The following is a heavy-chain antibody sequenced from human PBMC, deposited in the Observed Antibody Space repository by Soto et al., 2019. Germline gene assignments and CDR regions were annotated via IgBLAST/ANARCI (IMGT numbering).Heavy chain of an antibody. V-gene: IGHV1-3*01. D-gene: IGHD3-10*01. Sequence: GASVKVSCKASGYTFTSYAMHWVRQAPGQRLEWMGWINAGNGNTKYSQKFQGRVTITRDTSASTAYMELSSLRSEDTAVYYCARGFVATMVRGYVYYMDVWGKGTTVTVSS. CDR1: GYTFTSYA. CDR2: INAGNGNT. CDR3: ARGFVATMVRGYVYYMDV. J-gene: IGHJ6*03.